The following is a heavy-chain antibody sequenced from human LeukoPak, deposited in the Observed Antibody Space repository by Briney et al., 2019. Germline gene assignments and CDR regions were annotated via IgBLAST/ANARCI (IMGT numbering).Heavy chain of an antibody. V-gene: IGHV4-59*01. D-gene: IGHD3-22*01. CDR2: IHYSGST. CDR3: ARDHSSGYNDY. CDR1: GGSINSYY. J-gene: IGHJ4*02. Sequence: SETLSLTCAVSGGSINSYYWTWIRQPPGKALEWIGYIHYSGSTNYNPSLKSRVTISVDTSKNQFFLKLSSVTAADTAVYYCARDHSSGYNDYWGQGTLVTVSS.